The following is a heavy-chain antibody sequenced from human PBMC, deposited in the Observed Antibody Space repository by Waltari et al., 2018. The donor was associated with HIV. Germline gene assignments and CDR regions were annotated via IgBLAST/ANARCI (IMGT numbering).Heavy chain of an antibody. J-gene: IGHJ4*02. D-gene: IGHD3-22*01. Sequence: EVLLVDSGGGLVRPGRSLRLSCTASGFTFGDYAVTWVRQAPGKGLEWVGFISTESFGATTQYAASEKGRFTISRDDAKSIAYLQMNSLKVEDTAVYYCSRGNNDYYYESGGPRHLDYWGQGTLVTVSS. CDR3: SRGNNDYYYESGGPRHLDY. CDR2: ISTESFGATT. CDR1: GFTFGDYA. V-gene: IGHV3-49*04.